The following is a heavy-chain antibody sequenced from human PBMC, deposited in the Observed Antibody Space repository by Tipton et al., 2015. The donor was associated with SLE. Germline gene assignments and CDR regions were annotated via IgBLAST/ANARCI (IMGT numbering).Heavy chain of an antibody. CDR1: GGSISSSTYY. D-gene: IGHD6-19*01. J-gene: IGHJ2*01. CDR3: ARNKYSSDPWYFDL. V-gene: IGHV4-39*07. CDR2: IYYSGST. Sequence: TLSLTCIVSGGSISSSTYYWGWIRQPPGKGLEWIGNIYYSGSTNYNPSLKSRVTISVDTSKNQFSLKLSSVTAADTAVYYCARNKYSSDPWYFDLWGRGTLVTVSS.